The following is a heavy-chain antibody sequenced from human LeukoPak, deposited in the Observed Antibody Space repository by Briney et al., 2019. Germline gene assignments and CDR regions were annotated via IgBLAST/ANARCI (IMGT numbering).Heavy chain of an antibody. D-gene: IGHD3-9*01. CDR2: INHSGST. V-gene: IGHV4-34*01. J-gene: IGHJ5*02. CDR3: ARRGYDILTGYYRPRANWFDP. CDR1: GGSFSGYY. Sequence: SETLSLTCAVYGGSFSGYYWSWIRQPPGRGLEWIGEINHSGSTNYNPSLKSRVTISVDTSKNQFSLKLSSVTAADTAVYYCARRGYDILTGYYRPRANWFDPWDQGTLVTVSS.